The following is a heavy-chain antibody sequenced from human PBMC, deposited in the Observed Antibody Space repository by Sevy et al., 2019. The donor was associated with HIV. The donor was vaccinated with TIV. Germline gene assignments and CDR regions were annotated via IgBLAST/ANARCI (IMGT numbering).Heavy chain of an antibody. CDR3: ARVLSRAMAIDY. J-gene: IGHJ4*02. V-gene: IGHV4-38-2*02. CDR2: INHGGST. Sequence: SETLSLTCSVSAYSITSGHYWGWIRQPPGKGLEWIGSINHGGSTYYNPSLKSRVTLSVDRSKNQFSLKLSSVTAADTAMYYCARVLSRAMAIDYWGRGTLVTVSS. CDR1: AYSITSGHY. D-gene: IGHD5-18*01.